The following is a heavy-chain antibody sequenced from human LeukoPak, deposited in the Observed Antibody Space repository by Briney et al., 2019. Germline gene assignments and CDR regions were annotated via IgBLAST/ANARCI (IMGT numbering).Heavy chain of an antibody. CDR2: INPSGGST. CDR1: GYTFTSYY. J-gene: IGHJ5*02. CDR3: ARTMIVRSSSFDP. D-gene: IGHD3-22*01. V-gene: IGHV1-46*01. Sequence: ASVKVSCKAFGYTFTSYYMHWVRQAPGQGLEWMGIINPSGGSTSYAQKFQGRVTMTRDMSTSTVYMELSSLRSEDTAVYYCARTMIVRSSSFDPWGQGTLVTVSS.